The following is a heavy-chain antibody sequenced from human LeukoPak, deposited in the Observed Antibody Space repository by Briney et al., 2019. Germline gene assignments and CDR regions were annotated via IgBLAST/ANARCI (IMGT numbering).Heavy chain of an antibody. CDR2: ISAYNGNT. Sequence: GASVKVSCKASGYTFTSYGISWVRQAPGQGLEWMGWISAYNGNTNYAQKLQGRVTMTTDTSTSTAYMELRSLRSDDTAVYYCASISDYDFWSVSLKSHAFDIWGQGTMVTVSS. D-gene: IGHD3-3*01. CDR1: GYTFTSYG. CDR3: ASISDYDFWSVSLKSHAFDI. J-gene: IGHJ3*02. V-gene: IGHV1-18*01.